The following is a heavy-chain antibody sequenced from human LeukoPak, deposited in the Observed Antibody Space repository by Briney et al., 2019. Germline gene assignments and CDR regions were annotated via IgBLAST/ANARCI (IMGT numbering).Heavy chain of an antibody. CDR3: AREQHYRSYFAL. CDR2: SYHGGSS. CDR1: GFTVSRNY. D-gene: IGHD3-16*02. Sequence: SGGSLRLSCAASGFTVSRNYMSWVRQAPGKGLEWVSDSYHGGSSYYADSLKGRFTISRDNSKNTLYLQMNTLRAEHTAVYFCAREQHYRSYFALWGRGTLVTVS. V-gene: IGHV3-53*01. J-gene: IGHJ2*01.